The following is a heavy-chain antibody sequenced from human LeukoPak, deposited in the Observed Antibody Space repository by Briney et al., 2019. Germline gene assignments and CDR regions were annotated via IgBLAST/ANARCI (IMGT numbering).Heavy chain of an antibody. Sequence: GGSLRLSCAASGFTFSGSAMHWVRQASGKGLEWVGRIRSKANSYATAYAASVKGRFTISRDDSKNTAYLQMNSLKTEDTAVYYCTRQVTIFGVVTYNWFDPWGQGTLVTVSS. V-gene: IGHV3-73*01. J-gene: IGHJ5*02. CDR3: TRQVTIFGVVTYNWFDP. CDR1: GFTFSGSA. CDR2: IRSKANSYAT. D-gene: IGHD3-3*01.